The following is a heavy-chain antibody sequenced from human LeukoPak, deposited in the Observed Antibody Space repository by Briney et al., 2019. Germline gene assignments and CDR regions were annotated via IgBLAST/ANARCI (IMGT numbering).Heavy chain of an antibody. CDR3: ARYRVFGPGNVDY. CDR2: IYYSGST. CDR1: GGSISSGGYY. Sequence: SQTLSLTCTVSGGSISSGGYYWSWIRQHPGKGLEWIGYIYYSGSTYYNPSLKSRVTISVDTSKNQFSLKLSSVTAADTAVYYCARYRVFGPGNVDYWGQGTLVTVSS. V-gene: IGHV4-31*03. D-gene: IGHD3-10*01. J-gene: IGHJ4*02.